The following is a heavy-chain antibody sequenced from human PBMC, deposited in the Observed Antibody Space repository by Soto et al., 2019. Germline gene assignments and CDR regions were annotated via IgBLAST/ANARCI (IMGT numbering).Heavy chain of an antibody. V-gene: IGHV4-34*01. CDR1: GGSFSGHF. CDR2: INHSGST. J-gene: IGHJ4*02. D-gene: IGHD3-22*01. Sequence: EPLSLTCAVYGGSFSGHFWSWIRQPPGKGLEWIGEINHSGSTNFNPSLKSRVTISVDTSKNQFSLKVNSLTAADTAVYYCARGISMIVEAQRDAPDKYYFDSWGRGTVVTVSS. CDR3: ARGISMIVEAQRDAPDKYYFDS.